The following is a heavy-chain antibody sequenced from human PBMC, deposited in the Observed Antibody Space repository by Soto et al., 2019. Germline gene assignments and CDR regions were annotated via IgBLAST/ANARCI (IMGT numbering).Heavy chain of an antibody. D-gene: IGHD3-22*01. Sequence: SETLSPTCTVSGGYIRSYYWSWIRQPAGKGLEWIGRIYTSGSTNYNPSLKSRVTMSVDTSKNQFSLKLSSVTAADTAVYYCARDGLIGGMDVWGQGTTVTVSS. CDR3: ARDGLIGGMDV. J-gene: IGHJ6*02. CDR2: IYTSGST. V-gene: IGHV4-4*07. CDR1: GGYIRSYY.